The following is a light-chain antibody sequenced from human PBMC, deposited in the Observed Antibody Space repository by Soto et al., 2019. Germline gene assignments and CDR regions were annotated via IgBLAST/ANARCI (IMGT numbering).Light chain of an antibody. V-gene: IGLV1-47*01. CDR3: VEWDDSLSGVV. CDR1: SSNIGSNY. J-gene: IGLJ2*01. CDR2: RNN. Sequence: QSVLTQPPSASGTPGQRGTISCSGSSSNIGSNYVYWYQQLPGTAPKLLIYRNNQRPSGVPDRFSGSKSGTSASLAISGLRAEDEADYYCVEWDDSLSGVVFGGGTKLTVL.